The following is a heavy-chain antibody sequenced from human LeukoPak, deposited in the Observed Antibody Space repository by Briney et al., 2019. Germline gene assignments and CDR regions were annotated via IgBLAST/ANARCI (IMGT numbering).Heavy chain of an antibody. CDR3: TAQGSRGELLY. CDR2: IKRIIDGGTT. V-gene: IGHV3-15*01. J-gene: IGHJ4*02. D-gene: IGHD4-17*01. Sequence: GGSLRLSCAASEFNFDNTWMNWVRQAPGKGLEWLGLIKRIIDGGTTDYAGPVEGRFTIPRDDSKNTVYLQMSSLKSEDTAVYYCTAQGSRGELLYWGQEILVSVSS. CDR1: EFNFDNTW.